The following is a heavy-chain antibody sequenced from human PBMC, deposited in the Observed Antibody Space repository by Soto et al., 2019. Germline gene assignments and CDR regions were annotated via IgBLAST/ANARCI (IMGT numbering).Heavy chain of an antibody. V-gene: IGHV1-18*01. D-gene: IGHD3-10*01. J-gene: IGHJ5*02. CDR3: AREGGTMGAGWFDP. Sequence: QVQLVQAGAEVKKPGASVKVSCKASGYTFTSYDIRWVRQAPGQGLEWMGWISAYNGNTNYAQKLQDRVTMTTDTSTSTGYMELRSLISDDTAVYYCAREGGTMGAGWFDPWGQGTLVTVSS. CDR2: ISAYNGNT. CDR1: GYTFTSYD.